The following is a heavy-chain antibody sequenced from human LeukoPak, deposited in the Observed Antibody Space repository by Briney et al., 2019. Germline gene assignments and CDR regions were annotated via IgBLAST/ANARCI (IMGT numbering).Heavy chain of an antibody. V-gene: IGHV1-69*04. CDR2: IIPILGIA. Sequence: SVKVSCKASGGTFSSYAISWVRQAPGQVLEWMGRIIPILGIANYAQKFQGRVTITADKSTSTAYMELSSLRAEDTALYYCAKDSRKYAWLDSFDPWGQGTLVTVSS. CDR3: AKDSRKYAWLDSFDP. D-gene: IGHD2-2*01. J-gene: IGHJ5*02. CDR1: GGTFSSYA.